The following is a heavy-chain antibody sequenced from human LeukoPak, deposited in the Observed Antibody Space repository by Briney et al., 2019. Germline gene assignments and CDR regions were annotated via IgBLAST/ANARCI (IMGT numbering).Heavy chain of an antibody. J-gene: IGHJ4*02. CDR1: GFTFSSYG. D-gene: IGHD6-19*01. Sequence: PGGSLRLSCAASGFTFSSYGMHWVRQAPGQGPEWMGIINPSGGSTSYAQKFQGRVTMTRDTSTSTVYMELSSLRSEDTAVYFCARDDYSGVAGDGDYWGQGTLVTVSS. CDR3: ARDDYSGVAGDGDY. CDR2: INPSGGST. V-gene: IGHV1-46*01.